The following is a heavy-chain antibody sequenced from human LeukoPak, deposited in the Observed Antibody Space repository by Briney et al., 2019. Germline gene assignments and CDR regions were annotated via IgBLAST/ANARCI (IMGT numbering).Heavy chain of an antibody. D-gene: IGHD2-2*01. CDR3: ARGTLSGNVVVPAAGDY. J-gene: IGHJ4*02. V-gene: IGHV1-8*01. CDR2: MNPNSGNT. CDR1: GYTFTSYD. Sequence: ASVKVSCKASGYTFTSYDINWVRQATGQGLEWMGWMNPNSGNTGYAQKFQGRVTMTRNTSISTAYMELSSLRSEDTAVYYCARGTLSGNVVVPAAGDYWGQGTLVTVSS.